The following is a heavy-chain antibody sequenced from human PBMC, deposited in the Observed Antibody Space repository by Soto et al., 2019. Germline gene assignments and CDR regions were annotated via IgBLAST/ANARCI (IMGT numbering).Heavy chain of an antibody. CDR2: INDGNGNT. Sequence: ASVKVSCKASGYAFSHYPMYWVRQAPGQRLEWMGGINDGNGNTKYSQKLQVRVTITRDTSASTAYMELTSLTSEDTAVYYCATPYYFDSSGSLGFWGR. D-gene: IGHD3-22*01. CDR3: ATPYYFDSSGSLGF. CDR1: GYAFSHYP. V-gene: IGHV1-3*01. J-gene: IGHJ2*01.